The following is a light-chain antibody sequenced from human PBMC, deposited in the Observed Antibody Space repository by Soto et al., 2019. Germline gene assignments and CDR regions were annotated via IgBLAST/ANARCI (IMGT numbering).Light chain of an antibody. CDR1: QSVSNNY. J-gene: IGKJ1*01. CDR2: GAS. V-gene: IGKV3-20*01. CDR3: QQYGSSPPT. Sequence: EIVLMQSPGTLSLSPGERATLSCRASQSVSNNYLAWYQQKPGQAPRLLIYGASSRATGIPDRFSGSGSGTGFTLTINRLEPEDFAVYYCQQYGSSPPTFGQGTKVDIK.